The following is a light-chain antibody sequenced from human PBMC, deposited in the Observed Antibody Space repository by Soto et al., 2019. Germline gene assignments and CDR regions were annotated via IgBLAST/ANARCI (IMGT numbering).Light chain of an antibody. CDR1: QGIISY. CDR3: QQYDSSPGT. CDR2: GAS. Sequence: DIQMTQSPSTLSASLGDRVTLSCRASQGIISYLNLYHQKPVQAPKLLIYGASIWATGLPARFSGSGSGTEFALTISRLEPEDFAIYYCQQYDSSPGTFGQGTKVDIK. V-gene: IGKV1-39*01. J-gene: IGKJ1*01.